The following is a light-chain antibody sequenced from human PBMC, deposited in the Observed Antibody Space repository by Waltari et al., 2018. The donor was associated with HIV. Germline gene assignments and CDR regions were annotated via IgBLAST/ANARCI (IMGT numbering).Light chain of an antibody. J-gene: IGLJ2*01. CDR3: QSYDTTNHLI. V-gene: IGLV6-57*04. Sequence: FMLTQPHSMSAPPGTTVTISCTRSSGTIASNSVQWYQQRPGGAPTTVVFEDTQRPSGVPERFSGSIDSSSNSASLTISGLKTEDEADYYCQSYDTTNHLIFGGGTKVTVL. CDR1: SGTIASNS. CDR2: EDT.